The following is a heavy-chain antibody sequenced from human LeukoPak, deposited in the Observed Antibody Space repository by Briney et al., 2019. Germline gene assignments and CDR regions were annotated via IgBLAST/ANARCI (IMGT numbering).Heavy chain of an antibody. D-gene: IGHD2-15*01. Sequence: GGSLRLSCAASGFTFSSYAMSWVRQAPGKGLEWVSAISGSGGSTYYADSVKGRFTISRDNSKNTLYLQMNSLRAEDTAVYYCAEDPHQSVVVVAATGAYDYWGQGTLVTVSS. V-gene: IGHV3-23*01. CDR1: GFTFSSYA. CDR3: AEDPHQSVVVVAATGAYDY. J-gene: IGHJ4*02. CDR2: ISGSGGST.